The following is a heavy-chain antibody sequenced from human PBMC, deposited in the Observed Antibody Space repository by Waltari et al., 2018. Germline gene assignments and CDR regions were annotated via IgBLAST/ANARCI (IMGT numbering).Heavy chain of an antibody. J-gene: IGHJ5*02. CDR3: ARKYYDFWSGYRNWFDP. CDR1: GGSFSGYY. D-gene: IGHD3-3*01. CDR2: INHSGST. V-gene: IGHV4-34*01. Sequence: QVQLQQWGAGLLKPSETLSLTCAVYGGSFSGYYWSWIRQPPGKGLEWIGEINHSGSTNYNPSLKSRVTISVDTSKNQFSLKLSSVTAADTAVYYCARKYYDFWSGYRNWFDPWGQGTLVTVSS.